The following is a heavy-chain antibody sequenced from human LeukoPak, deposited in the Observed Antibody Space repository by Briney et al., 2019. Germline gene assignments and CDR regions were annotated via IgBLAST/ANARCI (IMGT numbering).Heavy chain of an antibody. J-gene: IGHJ4*02. CDR2: IYYSGST. V-gene: IGHV4-59*08. Sequence: SETLSLTCTVSGGSISSYYWSWIRQPPGKGLEWIGYIYYSGSTNYNPSLKSRVTISVDTSKNQFSLKLSSVTAADTAVYYCARHEGRAYSSGWYYFDYWGQGTLVTVSS. CDR3: ARHEGRAYSSGWYYFDY. CDR1: GGSISSYY. D-gene: IGHD6-19*01.